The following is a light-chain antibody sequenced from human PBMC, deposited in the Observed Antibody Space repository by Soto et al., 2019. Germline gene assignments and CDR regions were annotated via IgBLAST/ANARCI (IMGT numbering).Light chain of an antibody. CDR1: QNIDNY. CDR3: QESYSTPAVS. J-gene: IGKJ4*01. V-gene: IGKV1-39*01. CDR2: ATS. Sequence: DIQMTQFPSSLSASLGDRVTITCRASQNIDNYLNWYQHKTGKAPKLLIYATSTLQSGVPARFSGSGSGTEFTLTISSLQAEDFATYFCQESYSTPAVSFGGGTKVEIK.